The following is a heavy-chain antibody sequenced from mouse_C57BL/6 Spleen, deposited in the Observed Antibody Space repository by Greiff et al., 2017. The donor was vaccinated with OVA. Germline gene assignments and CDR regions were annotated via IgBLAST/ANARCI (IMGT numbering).Heavy chain of an antibody. J-gene: IGHJ1*03. V-gene: IGHV1-52*01. Sequence: QVQLQQPGAELVRPGSSVKLSCKASGYTFTSYWMHWVKQRPIQGLEWIGNIDPSDSETHYNQKFKDKATLTVDKSSSTAYMQLSSLTSEDSAVYYCARMGGYYWYCDVWGTGTTGTVSS. D-gene: IGHD1-1*02. CDR1: GYTFTSYW. CDR3: ARMGGYYWYCDV. CDR2: IDPSDSET.